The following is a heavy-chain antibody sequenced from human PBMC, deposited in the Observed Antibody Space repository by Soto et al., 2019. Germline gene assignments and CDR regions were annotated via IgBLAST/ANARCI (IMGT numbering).Heavy chain of an antibody. D-gene: IGHD4-17*01. CDR1: GFTVSSNY. V-gene: IGHV3-66*01. Sequence: EVQLVESGGGLVQPGGSLRLSCAASGFTVSSNYMSWVRQAPGQGLEWVSVIYSGGSTYYADSVKGRFTISRDNSKNTLYLQMNSLRAEDTAVYYCARAPFDYGDAFDICGQGTMVTVSS. CDR2: IYSGGST. J-gene: IGHJ3*02. CDR3: ARAPFDYGDAFDI.